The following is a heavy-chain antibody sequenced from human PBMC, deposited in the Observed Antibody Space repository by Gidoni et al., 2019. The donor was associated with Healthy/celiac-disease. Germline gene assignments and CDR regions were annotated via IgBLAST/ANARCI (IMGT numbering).Heavy chain of an antibody. CDR2: ISYDGSNK. CDR1: GFTFSSYA. CDR3: AREGLAKGSVDY. D-gene: IGHD4-17*01. J-gene: IGHJ4*02. Sequence: QVQRVESGGGVVQPVRSLRLSCAASGFTFSSYAMHWVRQAPGKGLEWVAVISYDGSNKYYADSMKGRFTISRDNSKNTLYLQMNSLRAEETAVYYCAREGLAKGSVDYWGQGTLVTVSS. V-gene: IGHV3-30-3*01.